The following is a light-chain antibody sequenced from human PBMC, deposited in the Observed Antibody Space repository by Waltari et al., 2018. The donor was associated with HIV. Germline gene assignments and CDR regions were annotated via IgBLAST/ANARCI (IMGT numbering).Light chain of an antibody. CDR3: QSYDSGSSGSV. J-gene: IGLJ2*01. Sequence: QSLLTQPPSVSGAPGQRVTISCTGSRSNIGAGYAEPWYHQVPGTAPKLVIYANNNRASGVPDRFSGSKFGPSASLAITGLQAEDEGTYYCQSYDSGSSGSVFGGGTKLTVL. CDR2: ANN. CDR1: RSNIGAGYA. V-gene: IGLV1-40*01.